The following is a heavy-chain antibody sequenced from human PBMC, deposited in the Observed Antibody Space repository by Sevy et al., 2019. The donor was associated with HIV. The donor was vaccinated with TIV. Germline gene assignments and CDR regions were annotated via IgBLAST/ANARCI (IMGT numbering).Heavy chain of an antibody. J-gene: IGHJ4*02. Sequence: SETLSLTCTVSGDSISGYYWSWIRQPPGKGLEWIGYIYYSGITNYNPALKSRVTISADTSKNQISLNLRSVTAADTAVYYCANGISARLDYWGQGTLVTVSS. CDR3: ANGISARLDY. CDR2: IYYSGIT. CDR1: GDSISGYY. V-gene: IGHV4-59*01. D-gene: IGHD6-6*01.